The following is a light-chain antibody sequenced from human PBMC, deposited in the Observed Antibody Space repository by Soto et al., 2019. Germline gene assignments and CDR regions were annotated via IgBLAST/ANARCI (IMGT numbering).Light chain of an antibody. J-gene: IGLJ1*01. CDR2: EVS. V-gene: IGLV2-14*01. CDR1: SSDVGGYNF. CDR3: SSYTITTALV. Sequence: QSVLTQPASVSGSPGQSITISCTGTSSDVGGYNFVSWYQQHPGKAPKLMISEVSNRPSGVSNRFSGSKSGNTASLTISGLQAEDEAYCYCSSYTITTALVFGSGTKVTVL.